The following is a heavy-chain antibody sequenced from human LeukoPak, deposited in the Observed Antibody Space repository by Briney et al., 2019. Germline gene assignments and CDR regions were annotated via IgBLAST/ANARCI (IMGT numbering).Heavy chain of an antibody. J-gene: IGHJ6*03. CDR1: GFGFTTYW. CDR3: ARAFGDFWSGYYPSYYNYYMDV. CDR2: IKQDGSEK. D-gene: IGHD3-3*01. V-gene: IGHV3-7*01. Sequence: GGSLRLSCAASGFGFTTYWMTWVRQAPGKGLEWVANIKQDGSEKYYVDSVKGRFTISRDNAKNSLYLQMNSLRAEDTAVYHCARAFGDFWSGYYPSYYNYYMDVWGKGTTVTVSS.